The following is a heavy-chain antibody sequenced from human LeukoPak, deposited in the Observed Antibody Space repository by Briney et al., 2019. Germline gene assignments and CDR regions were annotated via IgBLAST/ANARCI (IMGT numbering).Heavy chain of an antibody. CDR1: GGSFSGYY. V-gene: IGHV4-34*01. CDR3: ARARARGAVAGVVHY. Sequence: SETLSLTCAVYGGSFSGYYWSWIRQPPGKGLEWIGEINHSGSTNYNPSLKSRVTISVDTSKNQFSLKLRSVTAADTAVYYCARARARGAVAGVVHYWGQGTLVTVSS. D-gene: IGHD6-19*01. J-gene: IGHJ4*02. CDR2: INHSGST.